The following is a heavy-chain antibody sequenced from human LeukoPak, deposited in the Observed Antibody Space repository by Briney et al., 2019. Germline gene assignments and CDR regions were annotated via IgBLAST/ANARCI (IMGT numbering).Heavy chain of an antibody. CDR1: GFTFSSYG. D-gene: IGHD4-17*01. V-gene: IGHV3-30*03. CDR2: IVYDGSNK. CDR3: ARDFTDYGDYGAFDY. J-gene: IGHJ4*02. Sequence: GGSLRLSCAASGFTFSSYGMHWVRQAPGKGLEWVAVIVYDGSNKYYADSVKGRFTISRDNSKNTLYLQMNSLRAEDTAVYYCARDFTDYGDYGAFDYWGQETLVTVSS.